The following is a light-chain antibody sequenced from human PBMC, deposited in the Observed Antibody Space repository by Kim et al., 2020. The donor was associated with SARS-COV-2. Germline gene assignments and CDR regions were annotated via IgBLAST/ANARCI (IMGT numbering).Light chain of an antibody. J-gene: IGKJ5*01. CDR3: QQYGSSPPVT. CDR1: QSVSSSY. CDR2: GAS. V-gene: IGKV3-20*01. Sequence: EIVLTQSPGTLSLSPGERATLSCRASQSVSSSYLAWYQQKPGQAPRLLIYGASSRATGIPDRFGGSGSGTDFTLTISRLEPEDFAVYYSQQYGSSPPVTFGQGTRLEIK.